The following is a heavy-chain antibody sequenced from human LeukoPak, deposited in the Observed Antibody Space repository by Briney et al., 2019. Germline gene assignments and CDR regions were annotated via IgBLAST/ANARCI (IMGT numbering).Heavy chain of an antibody. V-gene: IGHV1-46*01. CDR3: ARDVPYRAVAGWDYYYMDV. J-gene: IGHJ6*03. D-gene: IGHD6-19*01. Sequence: ASVKVSCKASGYTFTSYYMHWVRQAPGQGLEWMGIINPSGGSTSYAQKFQGRVTMTRDMSTSTVYMELSSLRSEDTAVYYCARDVPYRAVAGWDYYYMDVWGKGTTVTVSS. CDR2: INPSGGST. CDR1: GYTFTSYY.